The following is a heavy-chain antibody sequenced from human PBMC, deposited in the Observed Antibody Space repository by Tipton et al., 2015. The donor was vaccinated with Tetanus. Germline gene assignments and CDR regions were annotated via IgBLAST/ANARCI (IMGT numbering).Heavy chain of an antibody. CDR2: IYFDGST. J-gene: IGHJ4*02. CDR3: ANHPGAKTQFDY. CDR1: GGSISAYY. V-gene: IGHV4-59*08. D-gene: IGHD1-26*01. Sequence: GLVKPSETLSLNCTVSGGSISAYYWSWIRQPPGKGLEWIGYIYFDGSTKYNPSLKSRVTISVDPSKTQFSLNLRSATAADTAVYYCANHPGAKTQFDYWGQGTLVTVSS.